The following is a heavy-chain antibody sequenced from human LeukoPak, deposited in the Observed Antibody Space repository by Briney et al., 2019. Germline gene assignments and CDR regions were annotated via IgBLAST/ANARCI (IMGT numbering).Heavy chain of an antibody. CDR2: INHSGST. Sequence: SETLSLTCTVSGGSFTSSNYYWGWIRQPPGKGLEWIGEINHSGSTNYNPSLKSRVTISVDTSKNQFSLKLSSVTAADTAVYYCARGVYHDSSGYYETPFDYWGQGTLVTVSS. CDR3: ARGVYHDSSGYYETPFDY. D-gene: IGHD3-22*01. CDR1: GGSFTSSNYY. J-gene: IGHJ4*02. V-gene: IGHV4-39*07.